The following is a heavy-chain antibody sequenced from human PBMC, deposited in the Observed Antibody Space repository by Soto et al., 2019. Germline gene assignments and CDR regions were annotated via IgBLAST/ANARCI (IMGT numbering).Heavy chain of an antibody. J-gene: IGHJ5*02. Sequence: GGSLRLSCAASGFTFSSYAMSWVRQAPGKGLEWVLAISGSGGSTYYADSVKGRFTISRDNSKNTLYLQMNSLRAEDTAVYYCARTGGITIFGARRLFRGPWFDPWGQGTLVTVSS. D-gene: IGHD3-3*01. CDR3: ARTGGITIFGARRLFRGPWFDP. CDR1: GFTFSSYA. V-gene: IGHV3-23*01. CDR2: ISGSGGST.